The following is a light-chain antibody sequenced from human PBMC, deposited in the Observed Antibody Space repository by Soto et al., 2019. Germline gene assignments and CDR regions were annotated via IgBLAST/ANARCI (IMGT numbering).Light chain of an antibody. CDR2: AAS. V-gene: IGKV1-39*01. J-gene: IGKJ1*01. CDR1: QNIRNY. Sequence: DLQMTQSPSSLSASVRDSVTITCRASQNIRNYLNWYQKKPGRAPKILIYAASSLQSGVPSRFSGGGSGTDFTLTITSLQPEDFATYYCQQSYSSPWTFGQGTKVEIK. CDR3: QQSYSSPWT.